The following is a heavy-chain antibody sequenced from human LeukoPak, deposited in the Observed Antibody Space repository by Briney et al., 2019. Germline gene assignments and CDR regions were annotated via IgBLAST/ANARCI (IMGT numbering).Heavy chain of an antibody. CDR2: IRSKANSYAT. CDR3: IPGGDFDY. CDR1: GFTFSDYY. J-gene: IGHJ4*02. Sequence: GGSLRLSCAASGFTFSDYYMSWIRQASWKELEWVGRIRSKANSYATAYAASAKGRFTISRDDSKNTAYLQMNSLKTEDTAVYYCIPGGDFDYWGQGTLVTVSS. D-gene: IGHD1-14*01. V-gene: IGHV3-73*01.